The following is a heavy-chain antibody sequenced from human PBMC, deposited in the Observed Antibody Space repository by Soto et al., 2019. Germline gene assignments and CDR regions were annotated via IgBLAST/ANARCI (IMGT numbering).Heavy chain of an antibody. Sequence: GGSLRLSCAASGFTFDEYAMHWVRQAPGKGLEWVSGISWNSGSIGYADSVKGRFTISRDNAKNSLYLQMNSLRAEDTALYYCAKDLGSGTYYGMDVWGQGTTVTVSS. J-gene: IGHJ6*02. CDR1: GFTFDEYA. CDR3: AKDLGSGTYYGMDV. V-gene: IGHV3-9*01. D-gene: IGHD1-26*01. CDR2: ISWNSGSI.